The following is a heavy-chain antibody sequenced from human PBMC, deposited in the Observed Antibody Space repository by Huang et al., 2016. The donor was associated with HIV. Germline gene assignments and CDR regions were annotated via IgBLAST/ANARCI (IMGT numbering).Heavy chain of an antibody. CDR1: GGTFSTYA. V-gene: IGHV1-69*01. D-gene: IGHD6-6*01. CDR2: IIPSFGTA. J-gene: IGHJ6*02. Sequence: QVQLVQSGAEVKKPGSSVKVSCKASGGTFSTYAISWVRQAPGQGLEWMGGIIPSFGTANYAQKFQGTVTITADEFTSTAYRELSSLRSEDTALYYCARGRTRSSLYDSYYGLDVWGQGPRSPSP. CDR3: ARGRTRSSLYDSYYGLDV.